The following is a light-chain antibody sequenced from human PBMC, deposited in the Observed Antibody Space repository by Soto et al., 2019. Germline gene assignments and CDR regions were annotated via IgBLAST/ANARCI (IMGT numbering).Light chain of an antibody. V-gene: IGLV2-14*01. CDR1: SNDVGGYKY. Sequence: QSALTQPASVSGSPGQSITISCTGTSNDVGGYKYVSWYQQHPGKAPKLMIYDVTNRPPGVSNRFSGSKSGNTASLTISGLQAEDEADYYCSSYTSSSTPYVFGPGTKLTVL. CDR2: DVT. J-gene: IGLJ1*01. CDR3: SSYTSSSTPYV.